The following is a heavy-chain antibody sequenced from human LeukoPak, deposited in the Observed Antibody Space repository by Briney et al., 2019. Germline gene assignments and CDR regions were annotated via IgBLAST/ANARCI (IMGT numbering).Heavy chain of an antibody. J-gene: IGHJ4*02. CDR2: ISSSSSYT. V-gene: IGHV3-11*03. D-gene: IGHD6-19*01. CDR1: GFTFSDYY. CDR3: AKSLMSPVADDY. Sequence: GGSLRLSCAASGFTFSDYYMSWIRQAPGKGLEWVSYISSSSSYTNYADSVKGRFTISRDNAKNTLYLQMNSLRAEDTAVYYCAKSLMSPVADDYWGQGTLVTVSS.